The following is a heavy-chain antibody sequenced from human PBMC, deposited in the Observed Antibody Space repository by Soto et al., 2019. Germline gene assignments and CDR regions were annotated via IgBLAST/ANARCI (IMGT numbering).Heavy chain of an antibody. D-gene: IGHD4-4*01. CDR2: INHSGST. CDR3: ARDGDTVTSTGIYFDY. Sequence: QVQLQQWGAGLLKPSETLSLTCAVYGGSFSGYYWSWIRQPPGKGLEWIGEINHSGSTNYNPSLKSRVTISVDTSKNQFSLKLSSVTAADTAVYYCARDGDTVTSTGIYFDYWGQGTLVTVSS. J-gene: IGHJ4*02. V-gene: IGHV4-34*01. CDR1: GGSFSGYY.